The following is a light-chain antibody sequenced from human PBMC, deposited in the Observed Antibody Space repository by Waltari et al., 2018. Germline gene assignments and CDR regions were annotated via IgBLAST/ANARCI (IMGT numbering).Light chain of an antibody. J-gene: IGKJ1*01. CDR1: QSVGRS. CDR2: GAS. CDR3: QHYVRLPAT. V-gene: IGKV3-20*01. Sequence: EIVLTQSPGTLSLSPGERATLSCRASQSVGRSIAWYQQKPGQAPRLLIYGASSRATGIPDRFSGSGSGTDFSLTISRLEPEDFAVYYCQHYVRLPATFGQGTKVEIK.